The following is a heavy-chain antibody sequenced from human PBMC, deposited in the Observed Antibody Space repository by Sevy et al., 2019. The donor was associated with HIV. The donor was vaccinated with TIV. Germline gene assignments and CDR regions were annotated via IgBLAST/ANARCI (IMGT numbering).Heavy chain of an antibody. Sequence: GGSLRLSCAASGFTFSDSTMHWIRQASGKGLEWVGRIRSKGTSYATAYAASLIGRFTISRDDSKNTAYLQMNSLKTEDTAVYYCINGDLDYWGRGTLVTVSS. CDR1: GFTFSDST. CDR3: INGDLDY. V-gene: IGHV3-73*01. D-gene: IGHD4-17*01. J-gene: IGHJ4*02. CDR2: IRSKGTSYAT.